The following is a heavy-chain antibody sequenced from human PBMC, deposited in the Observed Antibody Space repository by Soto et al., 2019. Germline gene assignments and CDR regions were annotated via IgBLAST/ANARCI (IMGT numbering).Heavy chain of an antibody. V-gene: IGHV1-69*06. Sequence: QVQLVQSGAEVKKPGSSVKVSCKASGGTFSSYAISWVRQAPGQGLEWMGGIIPIFGTANYAQKFQRRVTITADKSTSTAYMELSSLRSEDTAVYYCASSWNDPSYYYYYGMDVWGQGTTVTVSS. CDR3: ASSWNDPSYYYYYGMDV. CDR2: IIPIFGTA. D-gene: IGHD1-1*01. CDR1: GGTFSSYA. J-gene: IGHJ6*02.